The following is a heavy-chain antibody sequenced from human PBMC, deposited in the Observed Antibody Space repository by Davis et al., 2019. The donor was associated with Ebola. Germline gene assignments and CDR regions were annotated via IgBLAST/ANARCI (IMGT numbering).Heavy chain of an antibody. CDR3: AKDEHCLTITCQPGF. D-gene: IGHD3-10*01. CDR1: GFTFSNAW. V-gene: IGHV3-7*03. Sequence: PGGSLRLSCAASGFTFSNAWMNWVRQAPGKGLEWVANIKQDGSEKYYVDSVKGRFSISRDNSKNTLYLQMNSLRAEDTAVYYCAKDEHCLTITCQPGFWGQGTLVTVSS. J-gene: IGHJ4*02. CDR2: IKQDGSEK.